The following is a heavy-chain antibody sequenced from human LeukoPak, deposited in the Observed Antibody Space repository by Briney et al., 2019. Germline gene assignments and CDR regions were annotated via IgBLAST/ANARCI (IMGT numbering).Heavy chain of an antibody. Sequence: GGSLRLSCAASGSTFSNAWMSWVRQAPGKGLEWVGRIKSKTDGGTTDYAAPVKGRFTISRDDSKNTLYLQMNSLKTEDTAVYYCTTDLTDSSGYYYSGVDYWGQGTLVTVSS. D-gene: IGHD3-22*01. CDR1: GSTFSNAW. CDR2: IKSKTDGGTT. CDR3: TTDLTDSSGYYYSGVDY. V-gene: IGHV3-15*01. J-gene: IGHJ4*02.